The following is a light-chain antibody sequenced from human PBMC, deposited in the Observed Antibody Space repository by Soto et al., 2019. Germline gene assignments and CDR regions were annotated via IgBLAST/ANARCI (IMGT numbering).Light chain of an antibody. J-gene: IGKJ2*01. CDR1: QRVSNSY. Sequence: EIVLTQSPGTLSLFPGDRATLSCRASQRVSNSYLAWFQQKPGQAPRLLIYDASSRAAGVPDRVSGGGSGTDFTLTISAQEPEDFALYFCQQYERPPFAFGQGTRLEI. CDR2: DAS. V-gene: IGKV3-20*01. CDR3: QQYERPPFA.